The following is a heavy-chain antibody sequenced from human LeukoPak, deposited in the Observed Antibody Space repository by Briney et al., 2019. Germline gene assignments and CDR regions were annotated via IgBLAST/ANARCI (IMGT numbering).Heavy chain of an antibody. Sequence: GGSLRLSCTASGFTFGDYAMSWFRQAPGKGLEWVGFIRSKAYGGTTEYAASVKGRFTISRDDSKSIAYLQMNSLKTEDTAVYYCTRGGWFGELGDFDYWGRGTLVTVSS. CDR3: TRGGWFGELGDFDY. J-gene: IGHJ4*02. V-gene: IGHV3-49*03. CDR2: IRSKAYGGTT. CDR1: GFTFGDYA. D-gene: IGHD3-10*01.